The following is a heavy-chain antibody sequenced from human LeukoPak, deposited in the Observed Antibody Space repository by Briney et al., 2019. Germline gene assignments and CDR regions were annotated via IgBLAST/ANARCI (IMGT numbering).Heavy chain of an antibody. CDR2: IYYSGST. Sequence: SETLSLTCTVSGGSISSYYWSWIRQPPGKGLEWIGYIYYSGSTNYNPSLKSRVTISVDTSKNQFSLKLSSVTAADTAVYYCARGGGSCYSPDYWGQGTLVTVSS. CDR1: GGSISSYY. J-gene: IGHJ4*02. V-gene: IGHV4-59*01. CDR3: ARGGGSCYSPDY. D-gene: IGHD2-15*01.